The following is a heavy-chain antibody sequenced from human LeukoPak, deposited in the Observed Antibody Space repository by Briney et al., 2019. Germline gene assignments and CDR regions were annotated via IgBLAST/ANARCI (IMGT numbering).Heavy chain of an antibody. J-gene: IGHJ4*02. D-gene: IGHD2-15*01. CDR2: IGSSDSTT. CDR1: GFTFSSYE. V-gene: IGHV3-48*03. Sequence: PGGSLRLSCVASGFTFSSYEMNWVRQAPGKGLEWLSYIGSSDSTTHYADSVKGRFTISRDNAKNSLYLQMNSLRAEDTAVYYCAKWGCSGGSCYPFDYWGQGTLVTVSS. CDR3: AKWGCSGGSCYPFDY.